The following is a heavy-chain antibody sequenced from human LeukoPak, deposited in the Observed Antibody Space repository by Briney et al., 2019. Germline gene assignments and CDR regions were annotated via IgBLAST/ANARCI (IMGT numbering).Heavy chain of an antibody. Sequence: SETLSLTCAVYGGSFSGYYWSWIRQPPEKELEWIGEINHSGSTNYNPSLKSRVTISVDTSKNQFSLKLSSVTAADTAVYYCAGGRIQLWTLAYCYFDYWGQGTLVTVSS. CDR2: INHSGST. CDR1: GGSFSGYY. CDR3: AGGRIQLWTLAYCYFDY. V-gene: IGHV4-34*01. D-gene: IGHD5-18*01. J-gene: IGHJ4*02.